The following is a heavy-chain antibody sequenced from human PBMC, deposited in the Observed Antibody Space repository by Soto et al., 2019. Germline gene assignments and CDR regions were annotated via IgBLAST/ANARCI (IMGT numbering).Heavy chain of an antibody. Sequence: GGSLRLSCAASGFIFSSYGMHWVRQAPGKGLEWVAVIWNDGSNKYYADSVRGRFTISRDNSKNTLYLQMNSLRAEDTAVYYCATPRGSGWGLGYAFDIWGQGTMVTVSS. J-gene: IGHJ3*02. D-gene: IGHD6-19*01. CDR1: GFIFSSYG. CDR3: ATPRGSGWGLGYAFDI. V-gene: IGHV3-33*01. CDR2: IWNDGSNK.